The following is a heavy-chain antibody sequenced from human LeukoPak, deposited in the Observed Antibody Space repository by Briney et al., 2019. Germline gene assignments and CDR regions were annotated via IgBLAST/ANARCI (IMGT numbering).Heavy chain of an antibody. Sequence: GGSLRLSCEVSGFTVSTHWMHWDRQGPGKGLEWVARLSSDGRSTNYADFVKGRATISRDNAKNTLFLEMSGLRADDTAVYYCARSYNYIFDYWGQGTLVVVSS. CDR1: GFTVSTHW. D-gene: IGHD3-22*01. J-gene: IGHJ4*02. CDR2: LSSDGRST. V-gene: IGHV3-74*01. CDR3: ARSYNYIFDY.